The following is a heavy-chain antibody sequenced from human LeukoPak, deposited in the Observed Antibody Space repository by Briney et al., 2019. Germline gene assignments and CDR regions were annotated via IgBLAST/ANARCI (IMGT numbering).Heavy chain of an antibody. J-gene: IGHJ5*02. CDR1: GASIISYY. D-gene: IGHD1-26*01. CDR3: ARLCREGGERFDP. Sequence: SETLSLTCTVSGASIISYYWTWIRQPPGKGLEWIGYIYYSGSTNYNPSLKSRVTISVDTSKNQFSLKLSSVTAADTAVYYCARLCREGGERFDPWGQGTLVTVSS. V-gene: IGHV4-59*01. CDR2: IYYSGST.